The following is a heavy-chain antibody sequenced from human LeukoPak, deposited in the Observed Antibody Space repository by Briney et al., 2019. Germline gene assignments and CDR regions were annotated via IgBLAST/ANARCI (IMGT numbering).Heavy chain of an antibody. CDR2: INPNNDYT. Sequence: ASVKVSCKASGYTFTGYYIHWVRQAPGQGLEWMGWINPNNDYTNYAQDFQGRVTLTRDMSITTAYMEVNRLRSDDTAVYYCARGGMDVMNTGLWKPLEFWGQGTLVTVSS. J-gene: IGHJ4*02. CDR3: ARGGMDVMNTGLWKPLEF. D-gene: IGHD5-18*01. V-gene: IGHV1-2*02. CDR1: GYTFTGYY.